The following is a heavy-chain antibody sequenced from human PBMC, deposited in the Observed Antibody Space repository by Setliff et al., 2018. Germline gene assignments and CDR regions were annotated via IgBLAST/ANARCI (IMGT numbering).Heavy chain of an antibody. Sequence: PSETLFLTCTVSGGSISSYYWSWIRQPAGKGLEWIGRIYTSGSTNYNPSLKSRVTMSVDTSKNQFSLKLSSVTAADTAVYYCARGIITMVRGVITFSYYFDYWGQGTLVTVSS. CDR2: IYTSGST. V-gene: IGHV4-4*07. CDR1: GGSISSYY. CDR3: ARGIITMVRGVITFSYYFDY. J-gene: IGHJ4*02. D-gene: IGHD3-10*01.